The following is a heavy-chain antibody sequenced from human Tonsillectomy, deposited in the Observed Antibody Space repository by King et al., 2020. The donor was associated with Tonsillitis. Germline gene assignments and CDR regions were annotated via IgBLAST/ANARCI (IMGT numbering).Heavy chain of an antibody. CDR1: GYTFITYG. Sequence: QLVQSGSELKKPGASVRVSCKASGYTFITYGMNWVRQAPGQGLEWIGWINTNTGNPTYAQGFTGRFVFSLDTSVSTAYLQISSLKAEDTAVYYCAKALSSTWSDAFDIWGQGTMVTVSS. CDR3: AKALSSTWSDAFDI. CDR2: INTNTGNP. V-gene: IGHV7-4-1*02. D-gene: IGHD6-13*01. J-gene: IGHJ3*02.